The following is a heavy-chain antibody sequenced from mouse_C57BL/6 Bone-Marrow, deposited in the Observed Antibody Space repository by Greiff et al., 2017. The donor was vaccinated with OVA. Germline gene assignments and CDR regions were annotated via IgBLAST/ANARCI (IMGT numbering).Heavy chain of an antibody. Sequence: DVMLVESGGGLVQPGGSLSLSCAASGFTFTDYYMSWVRQPPGKALEWLGFIRNKANGYTTEYSASVKGRFTISRDNSQSILYLQMNALRAEDSATYYCARYVGYFDVWGTGTTVTVSS. J-gene: IGHJ1*03. V-gene: IGHV7-3*01. CDR1: GFTFTDYY. CDR2: IRNKANGYTT. CDR3: ARYVGYFDV.